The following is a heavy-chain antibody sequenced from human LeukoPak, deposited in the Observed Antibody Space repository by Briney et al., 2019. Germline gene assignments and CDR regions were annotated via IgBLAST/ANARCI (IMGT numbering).Heavy chain of an antibody. J-gene: IGHJ5*02. CDR2: ISGSGDST. D-gene: IGHD6-19*01. CDR1: RFTFSSYA. CDR3: AKDRGSGWYNWFDP. V-gene: IGHV3-23*01. Sequence: GGSLRLSCATSRFTFSSYAVSWVRQAPGKGLEWVSVISGSGDSTYYADSVKDRFTISRDNSKNTLYLQMNSLRAEDTAVYYCAKDRGSGWYNWFDPWGQGTLVTVSS.